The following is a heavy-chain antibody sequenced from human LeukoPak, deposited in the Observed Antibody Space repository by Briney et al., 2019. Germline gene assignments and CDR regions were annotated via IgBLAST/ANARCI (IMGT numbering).Heavy chain of an antibody. CDR1: GYTFTGYY. Sequence: ASVKVSCKASGYTFTGYYMHWVRQAPGQGLEWLGWINPNSGGTNYAQKFQGRVTMTRDTSISTAYMELSRLRSDDTAVYYCALGYCSSTSCRYYYYYMDVWGKGTTVTVSS. D-gene: IGHD2-2*01. J-gene: IGHJ6*03. V-gene: IGHV1-2*02. CDR2: INPNSGGT. CDR3: ALGYCSSTSCRYYYYYMDV.